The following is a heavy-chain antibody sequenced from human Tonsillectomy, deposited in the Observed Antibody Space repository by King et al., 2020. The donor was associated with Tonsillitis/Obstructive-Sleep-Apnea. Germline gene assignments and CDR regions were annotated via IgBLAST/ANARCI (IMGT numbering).Heavy chain of an antibody. J-gene: IGHJ4*02. CDR3: AHGLRITMVRGVIIGYYFDY. V-gene: IGHV2-5*02. Sequence: TLQESGPTLVKPPQTLTLTCTFSGFSLSTSGVGVGWIRQPPGKALEWLALIYWDDDKRYSPSLKNRLTITKDTSKNQVVLTMTDMDPVDTATYYGAHGLRITMVRGVIIGYYFDYWGQGTLVTVSS. CDR2: IYWDDDK. D-gene: IGHD3-10*01. CDR1: GFSLSTSGVG.